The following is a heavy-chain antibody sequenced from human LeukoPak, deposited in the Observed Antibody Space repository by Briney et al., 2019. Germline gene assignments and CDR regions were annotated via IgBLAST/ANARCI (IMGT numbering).Heavy chain of an antibody. J-gene: IGHJ4*02. V-gene: IGHV3-33*01. D-gene: IGHD6-19*01. CDR2: IWYDGSNK. Sequence: GGSLRLSCAASGFTFSSYGMHWVRQAPGKGLEWVAVIWYDGSNKYYADSVKGRFTISRDNSKNTLYLQMNSLRAEDTAVYYCARLAVYSSGWVLAEYFDYWGQGTLVTVSS. CDR3: ARLAVYSSGWVLAEYFDY. CDR1: GFTFSSYG.